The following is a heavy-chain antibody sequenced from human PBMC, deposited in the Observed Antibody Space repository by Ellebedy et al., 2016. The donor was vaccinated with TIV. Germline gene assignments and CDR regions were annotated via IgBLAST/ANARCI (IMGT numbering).Heavy chain of an antibody. V-gene: IGHV1-18*01. CDR1: GYTFTSSG. Sequence: AASVKVSCKASGYTFTSSGLSWVRQPPGQGLEWMGWISAYNGNTHFAQKLQGRLTMTTDTSTSTAYMELRSLRSDDTAVYYCARDLWFGASNYFDYWGRGTLVTVSS. CDR3: ARDLWFGASNYFDY. D-gene: IGHD3-10*01. J-gene: IGHJ4*02. CDR2: ISAYNGNT.